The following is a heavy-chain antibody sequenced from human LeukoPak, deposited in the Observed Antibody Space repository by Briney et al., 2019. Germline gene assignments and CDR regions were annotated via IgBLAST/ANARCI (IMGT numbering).Heavy chain of an antibody. CDR3: ARGEYYFDY. V-gene: IGHV3-11*05. J-gene: IGHJ4*02. CDR1: GFTFSDYY. Sequence: GGSLRLPCAASGFTFSDYYMSWIRQAPGKGLEWVSYISSSSSYTNYADSVKGRFTISRDNAKNSLYLQMNSLRAEDTAVYYCARGEYYFDYWGQGTLVTVSS. CDR2: ISSSSSYT.